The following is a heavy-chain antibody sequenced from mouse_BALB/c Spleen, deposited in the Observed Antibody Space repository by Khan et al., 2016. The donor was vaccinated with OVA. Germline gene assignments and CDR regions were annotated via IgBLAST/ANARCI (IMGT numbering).Heavy chain of an antibody. Sequence: VRLQQSGPELVKPGASVKMSCKASGYTFTDYVINWVKQRTGQGLEWIGDIFPGGGSSYYNEKFKGKAKLTADKSSNTAYMQLSSLTFEDSAVYCCAGGGYSVFDYWGQGTLVTVSA. CDR3: AGGGYSVFDY. D-gene: IGHD1-1*01. CDR1: GYTFTDYV. J-gene: IGHJ3*01. CDR2: IFPGGGSS. V-gene: IGHV1-77*01.